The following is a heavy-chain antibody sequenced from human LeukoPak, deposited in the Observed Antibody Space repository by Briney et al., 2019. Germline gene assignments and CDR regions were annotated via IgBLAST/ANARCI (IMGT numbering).Heavy chain of an antibody. Sequence: SVKVSCKASGGTFSSYAISWVRQAPGQGLEWMGGIIPIFGTANYAQKFQGRVTITADESTSTAYMELSSLRSEDTAVYYCARSPAEVPAHYYMDVWGKGTTVTVSS. CDR3: ARSPAEVPAHYYMDV. D-gene: IGHD2-2*01. CDR1: GGTFSSYA. CDR2: IIPIFGTA. V-gene: IGHV1-69*13. J-gene: IGHJ6*03.